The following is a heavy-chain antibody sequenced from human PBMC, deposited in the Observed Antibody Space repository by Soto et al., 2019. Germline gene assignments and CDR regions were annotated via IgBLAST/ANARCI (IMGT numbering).Heavy chain of an antibody. CDR3: AREGTGGAFDN. CDR1: GGSVRSGSYY. Sequence: QVRLQESGPGLLKPSETLSLTCTVSGGSVRSGSYYWNWIRQPPGKGLEWIGSVIHGGSTTYSPSLNSPASLSLDTSNNQFSLKLTSVTAADTAVYYCAREGTGGAFDNWGQGTMVTVSS. J-gene: IGHJ3*02. V-gene: IGHV4-61*01. CDR2: VIHGGST.